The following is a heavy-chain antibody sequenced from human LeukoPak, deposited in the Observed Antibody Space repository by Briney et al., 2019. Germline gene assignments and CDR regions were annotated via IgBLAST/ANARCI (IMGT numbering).Heavy chain of an antibody. D-gene: IGHD6-13*01. J-gene: IGHJ6*02. V-gene: IGHV4-59*01. Sequence: SETLSLTCTVSGGSISSYYWSWIRQPPGKGLEWIGYIHGTGNNNYNPSLKSRLTISVDTSKNQFSLKLSSVTAADTAVYYCARGIAAAGTYYYYYGMDVWGQGTTVTVSS. CDR1: GGSISSYY. CDR2: IHGTGNN. CDR3: ARGIAAAGTYYYYYGMDV.